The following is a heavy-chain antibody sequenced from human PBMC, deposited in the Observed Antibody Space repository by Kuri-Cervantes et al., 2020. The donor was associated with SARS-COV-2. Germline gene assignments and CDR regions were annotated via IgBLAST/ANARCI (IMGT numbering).Heavy chain of an antibody. CDR1: GGSFNDDY. CDR2: INHRGTT. CDR3: ARVKRITVFGVSTNKAYYFDY. J-gene: IGHJ4*02. Sequence: GSLRLSCAVSGGSFNDDYWGWIRQPPGKGLEWVGEINHRGTTSYNPSLKSRVTISVDTSKSQFSLKLSSVTAADTAVYYCARVKRITVFGVSTNKAYYFDYWGQGTLVTVSS. V-gene: IGHV4-34*01. D-gene: IGHD3-3*01.